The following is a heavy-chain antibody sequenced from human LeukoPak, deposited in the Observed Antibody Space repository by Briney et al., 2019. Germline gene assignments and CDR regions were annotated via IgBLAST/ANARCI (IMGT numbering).Heavy chain of an antibody. CDR1: GFSLSTSGMC. Sequence: ESGPALVKPTQTLTRTCTFSGFSLSTSGMCVSWIRQPPGKALEWLARIDWDDDKYYSTSLKTRLTISKDTSKNQVVLTMTNMDPVDTATYYCVRTLTSGMATADYFDYWGQGTLVTVSS. CDR3: VRTLTSGMATADYFDY. J-gene: IGHJ4*02. D-gene: IGHD5-24*01. V-gene: IGHV2-70*11. CDR2: IDWDDDK.